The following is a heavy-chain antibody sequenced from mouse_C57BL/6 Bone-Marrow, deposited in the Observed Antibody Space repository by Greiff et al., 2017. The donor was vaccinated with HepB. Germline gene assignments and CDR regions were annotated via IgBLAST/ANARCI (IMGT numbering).Heavy chain of an antibody. D-gene: IGHD2-4*01. J-gene: IGHJ1*03. V-gene: IGHV1-22*01. Sequence: VQLQQSGPELVKPGASVKMSCKASGYTFTDYNMHWVKQSHGKSLEWIGYINPNNGGTSYNQKFKGKATLTVNKSSSPAYMELRSLTSEDSAVYYCARYDYDGGYFDVWGTGTTVTVSS. CDR3: ARYDYDGGYFDV. CDR2: INPNNGGT. CDR1: GYTFTDYN.